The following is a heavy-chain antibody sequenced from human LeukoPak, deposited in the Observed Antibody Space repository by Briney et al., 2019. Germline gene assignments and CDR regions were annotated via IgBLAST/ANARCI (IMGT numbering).Heavy chain of an antibody. CDR3: ARASGIVTPAMFDY. Sequence: SETLSLTCTVSGGSISSHYWSWIRQPPGKGLEWIGYIYYSGSTNYNPSLKSRVTISIDTSKNQFSLMLSSVTAADTAVYYCARASGIVTPAMFDYWGQGTLVTVSS. CDR1: GGSISSHY. J-gene: IGHJ4*02. V-gene: IGHV4-59*11. CDR2: IYYSGST. D-gene: IGHD3-22*01.